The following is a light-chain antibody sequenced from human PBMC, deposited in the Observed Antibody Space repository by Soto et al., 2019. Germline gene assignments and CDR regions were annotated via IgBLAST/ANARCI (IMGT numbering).Light chain of an antibody. CDR3: PQFDCVPCP. CDR1: QEITNY. V-gene: IGKV1-33*01. Sequence: IQMTQSPSSLSASVGDRVTITCQASQEITNYLIWYQQKPGKAPKLLIYDASSLGTGVSSRFSGSGSGTHFTPTLSSLQPEDIATYYCPQFDCVPCPFGQGTKLEMK. CDR2: DAS. J-gene: IGKJ2*02.